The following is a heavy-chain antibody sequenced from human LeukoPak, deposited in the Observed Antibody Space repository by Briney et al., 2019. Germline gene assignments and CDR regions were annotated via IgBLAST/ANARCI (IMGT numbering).Heavy chain of an antibody. Sequence: PSETLSLTCTVSGASLSSSSFYYWGWIRQPPGKGLEWIATIYYSGTTYYNPSLKSRVTISVDTSKNQFSLKLSSVTAADTAVYYCARRIAGSPIGKEPYEKGDYYYYYMDVWGKGTTVTVSS. D-gene: IGHD6-13*01. J-gene: IGHJ6*03. CDR3: ARRIAGSPIGKEPYEKGDYYYYYMDV. CDR1: GASLSSSSFYY. CDR2: IYYSGTT. V-gene: IGHV4-39*07.